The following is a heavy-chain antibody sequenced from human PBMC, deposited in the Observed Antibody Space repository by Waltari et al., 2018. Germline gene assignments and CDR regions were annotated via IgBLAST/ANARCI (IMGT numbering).Heavy chain of an antibody. Sequence: EVQLVESGGGLVQPGGSLRLSCAASGFTFSSYSMNWVRQAQGKGLEWVSYISSSSSTIYYADSVKGRFTISRDNAKNSLYLQMNSLRAEDTAVYYCARDDIAAAGPNWFDPWDQGTLVTVSS. D-gene: IGHD6-13*01. J-gene: IGHJ5*02. CDR3: ARDDIAAAGPNWFDP. CDR2: ISSSSSTI. CDR1: GFTFSSYS. V-gene: IGHV3-48*04.